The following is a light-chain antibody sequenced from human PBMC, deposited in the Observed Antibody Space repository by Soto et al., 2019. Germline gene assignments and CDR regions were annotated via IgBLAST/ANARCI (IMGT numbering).Light chain of an antibody. CDR3: QQYGSSLPIT. CDR2: GAS. J-gene: IGKJ5*01. V-gene: IGKV3-20*01. CDR1: QSVSSSY. Sequence: EIVMTQSPATLSVSPGERATLSCRASQSVSSSYLAWYQQKPGLAPRLLIYGASSRATGIPDRFSGSGPGTDFTLTISRLEPEDFAVYYCQQYGSSLPITFGQGTRLEIK.